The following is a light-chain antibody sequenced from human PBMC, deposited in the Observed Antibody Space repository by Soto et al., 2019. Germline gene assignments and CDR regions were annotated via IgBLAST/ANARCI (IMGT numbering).Light chain of an antibody. Sequence: EIVMTQSPATLSVSPGERATLSCRASQSVSSNLAWYQQKPGQSPRLRLYGASTRATGIPARFSGSAYATEFTLPISSLQSEDYAVYYCHQYNNWPPTYTFGQGKKREI. V-gene: IGKV3-15*01. CDR2: GAS. J-gene: IGKJ2*01. CDR1: QSVSSN. CDR3: HQYNNWPPTYT.